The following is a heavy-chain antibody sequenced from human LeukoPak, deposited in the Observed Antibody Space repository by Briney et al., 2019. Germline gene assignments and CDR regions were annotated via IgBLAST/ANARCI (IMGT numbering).Heavy chain of an antibody. V-gene: IGHV4-4*07. CDR1: GGSINSYW. D-gene: IGHD3-16*02. J-gene: IGHJ4*02. CDR2: IYTTGMT. Sequence: PSETLSLTCSVSGGSINSYWWSWIRQPAGKGLEFIGRIYTTGMTNYNPSLKSRVSMSVDTSKNQFSLALRSVTAADTAVYFCARAGYTISSYRFDYWGQGALVTASS. CDR3: ARAGYTISSYRFDY.